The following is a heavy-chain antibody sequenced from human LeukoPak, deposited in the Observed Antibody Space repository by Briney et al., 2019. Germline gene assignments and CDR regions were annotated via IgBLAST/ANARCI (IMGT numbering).Heavy chain of an antibody. CDR1: GYTFTGYY. D-gene: IGHD5-18*01. V-gene: IGHV1-2*02. CDR2: INPSSGGT. Sequence: ASVKVSCKASGYTFTGYYMHWVRQAPGQGLEWMGWINPSSGGTNYAQKFQGRVTMTRDMSTSTVYMELSSLRSEDTAVYYCARVAYSYGANWFDPWGQGTLVTVSS. CDR3: ARVAYSYGANWFDP. J-gene: IGHJ5*02.